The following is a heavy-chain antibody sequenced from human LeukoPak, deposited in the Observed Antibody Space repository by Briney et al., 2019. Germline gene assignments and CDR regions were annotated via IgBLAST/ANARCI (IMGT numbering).Heavy chain of an antibody. Sequence: PSETLSLTCTVSGGSISSYYWSWIRQPPGKGLEWIGYIYYSGSTNYNTSLKSRVTISVDTSKNQFSLKLSSVTAADTAAYYCARRKQLWFDPWGQGTLVTVSS. J-gene: IGHJ5*02. V-gene: IGHV4-59*08. CDR2: IYYSGST. CDR1: GGSISSYY. CDR3: ARRKQLWFDP. D-gene: IGHD6-13*01.